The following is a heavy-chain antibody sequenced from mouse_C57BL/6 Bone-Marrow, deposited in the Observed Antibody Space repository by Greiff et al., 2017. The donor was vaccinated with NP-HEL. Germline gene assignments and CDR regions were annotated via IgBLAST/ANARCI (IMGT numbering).Heavy chain of an antibody. Sequence: EVQRVESGPGLVKPSQSLSLTCSVTGYSITSGYYWNWIRQFPGNKLEWMGYISYDGSNNYNPSLKNRITITRDTSKNQFFLKLNSVATEDTATYYCARAGGSSYVGAMDYWGQGTSVTVSS. CDR2: ISYDGSN. J-gene: IGHJ4*01. V-gene: IGHV3-6*01. CDR3: ARAGGSSYVGAMDY. CDR1: GYSITSGYY. D-gene: IGHD1-1*01.